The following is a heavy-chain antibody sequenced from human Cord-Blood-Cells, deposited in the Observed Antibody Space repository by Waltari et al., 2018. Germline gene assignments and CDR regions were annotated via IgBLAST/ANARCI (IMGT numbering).Heavy chain of an antibody. J-gene: IGHJ4*02. Sequence: QVQLVQSGAEVKKPGASVKVSCKASGYTFTGYYMHWVRQAPGQGLEWMGWINPNSGGTNYAQKFQGRVTMTRDTSISTAYMEPSRLRSDDTAVYYCAQVLYSSSWYGGFDYWGQGTLVTVSS. CDR1: GYTFTGYY. CDR2: INPNSGGT. D-gene: IGHD6-13*01. V-gene: IGHV1-2*02. CDR3: AQVLYSSSWYGGFDY.